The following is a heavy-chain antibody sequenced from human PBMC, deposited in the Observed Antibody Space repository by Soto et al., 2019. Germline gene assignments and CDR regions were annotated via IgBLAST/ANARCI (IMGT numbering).Heavy chain of an antibody. J-gene: IGHJ5*02. CDR1: GDSISGSYW. CDR3: AREVPGLREVKRKWFDP. CDR2: VSHSGNT. Sequence: PSETLSLTCTVSGDSISGSYWWSWFRQPPGKGLEWIGEVSHSGNTNYNPSLMSRLTISVDKSNNQFSLRLTYVTAADTSIYYYAREVPGLREVKRKWFDPWGQGTLVNVAS. V-gene: IGHV4-4*02. D-gene: IGHD3-10*01.